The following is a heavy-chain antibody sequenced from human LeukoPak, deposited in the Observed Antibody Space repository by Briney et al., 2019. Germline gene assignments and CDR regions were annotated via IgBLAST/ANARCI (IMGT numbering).Heavy chain of an antibody. V-gene: IGHV1-2*02. J-gene: IGHJ4*02. Sequence: ASVKVSCKASGYTFTSYDVNWVRQATGQGLEWMGWMNPISGGTNYAQKFQGRVTMTRDTSISTAYMELSRLRSDDTAVYYCARGPRYFDWWALHLFDYWGQGTLVTVSS. CDR2: MNPISGGT. CDR1: GYTFTSYD. CDR3: ARGPRYFDWWALHLFDY. D-gene: IGHD3-9*01.